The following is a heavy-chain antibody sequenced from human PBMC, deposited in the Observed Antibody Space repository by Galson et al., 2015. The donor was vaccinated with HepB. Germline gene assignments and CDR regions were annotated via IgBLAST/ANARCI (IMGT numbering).Heavy chain of an antibody. V-gene: IGHV1-46*01. CDR1: GYTFTSYY. D-gene: IGHD3-3*01. J-gene: IGHJ6*02. CDR3: ARAHREYYDFWSGPMLPRRYYYGMDV. Sequence: SVKVSCKASGYTFTSYYMHWVRQAPGQGLEWMGIINPSGGSTSYAQKFQGRVTMTRDTSTSTVYMELSSLRSEDTAVYYCARAHREYYDFWSGPMLPRRYYYGMDVWGQGTTVTVSS. CDR2: INPSGGST.